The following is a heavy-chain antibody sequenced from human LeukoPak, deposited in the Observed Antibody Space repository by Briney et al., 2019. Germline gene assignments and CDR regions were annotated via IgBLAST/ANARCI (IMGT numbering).Heavy chain of an antibody. CDR2: ISSSSSYI. Sequence: PGGSLRLSCAASGFTFDDYGMSWVRQAPGKGLEWVSSISSSSSYIYYADSVKGRFTISRDNAKNSLYLQMNSLRAEDTAVYYCARKPYYYDSSGLPYYMDVWGKGTTVTVSS. CDR3: ARKPYYYDSSGLPYYMDV. D-gene: IGHD3-22*01. J-gene: IGHJ6*03. V-gene: IGHV3-21*01. CDR1: GFTFDDYG.